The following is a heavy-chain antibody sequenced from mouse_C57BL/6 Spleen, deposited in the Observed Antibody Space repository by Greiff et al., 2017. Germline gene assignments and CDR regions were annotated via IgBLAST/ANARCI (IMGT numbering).Heavy chain of an antibody. J-gene: IGHJ2*01. CDR1: GYSITSGYY. V-gene: IGHV3-6*01. CDR2: ISYDGSN. Sequence: VQLQQSGPGLVKPSQSLSLTCSVTGYSITSGYYWNWIRQFPGNKLEWMGYISYDGSNNYNPSLKNRISITRDTSKNQFFLKLNSVTTEDTATYYCASYYSIFDYWGQGTTLTVSS. D-gene: IGHD2-5*01. CDR3: ASYYSIFDY.